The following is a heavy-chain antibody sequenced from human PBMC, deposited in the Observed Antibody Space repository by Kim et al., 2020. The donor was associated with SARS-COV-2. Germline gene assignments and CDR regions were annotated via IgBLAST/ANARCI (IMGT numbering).Heavy chain of an antibody. CDR2: IKEDGSEK. D-gene: IGHD1-26*01. CDR3: ARYPMSVGAGFGY. J-gene: IGHJ4*02. V-gene: IGHV3-7*03. CDR1: GFTFSRYW. Sequence: GGSLRLSCAASGFTFSRYWMSWVRQAPGKGLEWVANIKEDGSEKYYVDSVKGRFTISRDNAKNSLYLQMNSLRAEDTAVYYCARYPMSVGAGFGYWGQG.